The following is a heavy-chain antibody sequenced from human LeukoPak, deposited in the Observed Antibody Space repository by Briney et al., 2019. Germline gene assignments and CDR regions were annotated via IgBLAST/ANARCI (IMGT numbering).Heavy chain of an antibody. V-gene: IGHV4-61*01. CDR3: ARDRYYDSGSYYN. J-gene: IGHJ4*02. CDR2: ISYSGTT. D-gene: IGHD3-10*01. Sequence: SETLSLTCTVSGDSISSSNSYWGWIRQPPGKGLEWIGYISYSGTTNYNPSLKSRVTISVDTSKNQFSLKLSSVTAADTAVYYCARDRYYDSGSYYNWGQGTLVTVSS. CDR1: GDSISSSNSY.